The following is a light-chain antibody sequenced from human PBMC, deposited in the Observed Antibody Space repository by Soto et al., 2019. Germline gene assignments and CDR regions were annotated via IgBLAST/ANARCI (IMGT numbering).Light chain of an antibody. Sequence: EIVLTQSPATLSLSPGERATLSCRASQSVSSYLAWYQQKPGQAPRLLIYDASNRATGIPARFIGSGFGTDFPLTISSLEPEDFAVYYCQQRSNWPRTFGGGTKVDIK. CDR3: QQRSNWPRT. CDR1: QSVSSY. CDR2: DAS. J-gene: IGKJ4*01. V-gene: IGKV3-11*01.